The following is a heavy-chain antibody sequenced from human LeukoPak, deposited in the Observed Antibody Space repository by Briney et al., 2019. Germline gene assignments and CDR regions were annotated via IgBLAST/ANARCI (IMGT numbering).Heavy chain of an antibody. J-gene: IGHJ4*02. CDR1: GFPFSDRY. V-gene: IGHV3-11*04. D-gene: IGHD6-19*01. CDR2: ISPNSNII. Sequence: PGGSLLLSCAAAGFPFSDRYMSWIRPAPGKGVEWVAYISPNSNIIHYADSVRGRSTISRDNAKNSLFLQVNTLRAEDTAMYYCATESGWLFDYWGQGTLVTVSS. CDR3: ATESGWLFDY.